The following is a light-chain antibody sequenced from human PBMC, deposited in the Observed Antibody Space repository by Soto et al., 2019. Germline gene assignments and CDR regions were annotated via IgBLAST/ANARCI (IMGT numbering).Light chain of an antibody. CDR2: AAS. J-gene: IGKJ5*01. V-gene: IGKV1-12*01. CDR1: QDINSY. CDR3: QQAYSFPIT. Sequence: DIQMTQSPSALSASVGDRVTITCQASQDINSYLNWYQHKPGKSPKLLIYAASSLQSGVPSRFSGSGSGTDFTLTINSLQPEDFATYYCQQAYSFPITFGQGTRLEI.